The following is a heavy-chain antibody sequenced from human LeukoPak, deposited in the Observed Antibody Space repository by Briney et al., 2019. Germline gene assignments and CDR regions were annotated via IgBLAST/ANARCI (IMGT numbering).Heavy chain of an antibody. V-gene: IGHV3-20*04. Sequence: TGGSLRLSCAASGFTFDDYGMSWARQAPGKGLEWVSGINWNGGSTGYADSVKGRFTISRDNAKNSLYLQMNSLRAEDTALYYCARAPVSGSYYVQYYYYGMDVWGQGTTVTVSS. J-gene: IGHJ6*02. CDR2: INWNGGST. D-gene: IGHD1-26*01. CDR3: ARAPVSGSYYVQYYYYGMDV. CDR1: GFTFDDYG.